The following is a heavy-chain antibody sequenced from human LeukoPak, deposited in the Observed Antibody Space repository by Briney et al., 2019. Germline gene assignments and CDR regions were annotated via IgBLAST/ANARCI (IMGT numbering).Heavy chain of an antibody. CDR1: GGSISSGSYY. CDR3: ASFPYYYDSSGYYY. J-gene: IGHJ4*02. CDR2: IYTSGST. V-gene: IGHV4-61*02. D-gene: IGHD3-22*01. Sequence: RPSQSLSLTCTVSGGSISSGSYYWSWIRQPAGKGLEWIGRIYTSGSTNYNPSLKSLDTISVDTSKNQFSLKLSSVTAADTAVYYCASFPYYYDSSGYYYWGQGTLVTVSS.